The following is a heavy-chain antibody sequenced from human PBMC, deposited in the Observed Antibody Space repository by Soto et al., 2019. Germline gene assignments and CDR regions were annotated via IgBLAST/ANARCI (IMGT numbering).Heavy chain of an antibody. CDR3: ATHYDILPNWFDP. J-gene: IGHJ5*02. CDR1: GYTFTSYC. D-gene: IGHD3-9*01. CDR2: ISAYNGDT. Sequence: ASVKVSCKASGYTFTSYCISWVLQAPGQGLEWMGWISAYNGDTNYPQKLQGRVTMTTDTSTSTAYMELRSLRSDDTAVYYCATHYDILPNWFDPWGQGTLVTVSS. V-gene: IGHV1-18*04.